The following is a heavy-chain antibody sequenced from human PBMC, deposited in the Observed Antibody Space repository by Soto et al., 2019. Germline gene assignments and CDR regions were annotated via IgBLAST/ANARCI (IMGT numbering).Heavy chain of an antibody. CDR2: IGGGGDIK. D-gene: IGHD4-17*01. J-gene: IGHJ4*02. CDR3: AKDANGDYVGAFDS. Sequence: PGGSLRLSCAASGVRFSNFVITWARQAPGKGLEWVSTIGGGGDIKYYTDSVKGRFTISRDNSGNTLFLQMNSLRADDTAVYFCAKDANGDYVGAFDSWGQGTLVTVSS. CDR1: GVRFSNFV. V-gene: IGHV3-23*01.